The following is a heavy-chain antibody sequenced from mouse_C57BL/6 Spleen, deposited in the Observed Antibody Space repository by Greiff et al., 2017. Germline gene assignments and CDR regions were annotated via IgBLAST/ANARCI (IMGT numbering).Heavy chain of an antibody. CDR1: GYTFTSYW. J-gene: IGHJ2*01. Sequence: QVQLQQPGAELVKPGASVKLSCKASGYTFTSYWMHWVKQRPGQGLEWIGMIHPNSGSTNYNEKFKSKATLTVDNSSSTAYMQLSSLTSEDSAVYYCARTYYDYDVLLFAYWGQGTTLTVSS. CDR2: IHPNSGST. V-gene: IGHV1-64*01. D-gene: IGHD2-4*01. CDR3: ARTYYDYDVLLFAY.